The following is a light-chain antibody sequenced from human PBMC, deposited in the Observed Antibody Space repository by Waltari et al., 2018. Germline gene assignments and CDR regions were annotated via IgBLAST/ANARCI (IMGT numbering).Light chain of an antibody. CDR2: KAS. V-gene: IGKV1-5*03. J-gene: IGKJ4*01. CDR1: KYFKNN. Sequence: TCRTNKYFKNNLAWYKQKPGRPPKVVIHKASRLESGVASRFSGSGFGTEFTLTVSSLQPGDFATYYCQQYDSLPVTFGGGTKVEIK. CDR3: QQYDSLPVT.